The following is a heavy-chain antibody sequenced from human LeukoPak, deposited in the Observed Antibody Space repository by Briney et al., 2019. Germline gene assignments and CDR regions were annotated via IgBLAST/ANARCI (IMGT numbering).Heavy chain of an antibody. CDR2: ISAYNGNT. CDR3: AREGYCSSTSCYLFRSHWFDP. D-gene: IGHD2-2*01. Sequence: ASVKVSCKASGYTFTSYYMHWVRQAPGQGLEWMGWISAYNGNTNYAQKLQGRVTMTTDTSTSTAYMELRSLRSDDTAVYYCAREGYCSSTSCYLFRSHWFDPWGQGTLVTVSS. CDR1: GYTFTSYY. J-gene: IGHJ5*02. V-gene: IGHV1-18*04.